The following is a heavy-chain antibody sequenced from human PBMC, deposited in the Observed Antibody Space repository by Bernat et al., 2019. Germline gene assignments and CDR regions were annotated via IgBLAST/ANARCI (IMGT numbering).Heavy chain of an antibody. Sequence: QVQLEESGGGLVKPGGSLRLSCAASGFTFSDYYMSWIRQAPGKGLEWVSYISSSSSYTNYADSVKGRFTISRDNAKNSLYLQMNSLRAEDTAVYYCARARNIMITFGGVMLWGQGTLVTVSS. D-gene: IGHD3-16*01. CDR2: ISSSSSYT. CDR3: ARARNIMITFGGVML. J-gene: IGHJ4*02. V-gene: IGHV3-11*05. CDR1: GFTFSDYY.